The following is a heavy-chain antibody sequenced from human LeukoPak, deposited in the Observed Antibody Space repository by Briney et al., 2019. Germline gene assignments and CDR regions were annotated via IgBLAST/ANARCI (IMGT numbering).Heavy chain of an antibody. D-gene: IGHD6-13*01. CDR1: GGTFSSYA. Sequence: ASVKVSCKASGGTFSSYAISWVRQAPGQGLEWMGRIIPILGIANYAQKFQGRVTITADKSTSTAYMELSSLRSEDTAVYYCARGGPSQGIRSYYFDYWGQGTLVTVSS. CDR2: IIPILGIA. CDR3: ARGGPSQGIRSYYFDY. V-gene: IGHV1-69*04. J-gene: IGHJ4*02.